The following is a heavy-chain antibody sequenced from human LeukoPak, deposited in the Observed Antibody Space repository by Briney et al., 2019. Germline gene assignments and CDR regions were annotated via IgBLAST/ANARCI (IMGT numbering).Heavy chain of an antibody. D-gene: IGHD3-16*02. V-gene: IGHV4-38-2*02. CDR1: GYSISSGYY. J-gene: IGHJ4*02. Sequence: SETLSLTCSVSGYSISSGYYWGWIRQPPGKGLEWIGSIYHSGSTYYNPSLKSRVTISVDTSKNQFSLKLSSVTAADTAVYYCAREEDYDYVWGSYRYLDNWGQGTLVTVSS. CDR3: AREEDYDYVWGSYRYLDN. CDR2: IYHSGST.